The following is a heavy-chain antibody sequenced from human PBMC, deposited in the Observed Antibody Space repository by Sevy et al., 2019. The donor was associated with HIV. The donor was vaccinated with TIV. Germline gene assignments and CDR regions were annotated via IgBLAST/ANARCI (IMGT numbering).Heavy chain of an antibody. CDR1: GFTFSNAW. V-gene: IGHV3-15*01. CDR2: IKSKTDGGTT. D-gene: IGHD2-2*01. CDR3: TTDPLPAAMGPYYYYGMDV. J-gene: IGHJ6*02. Sequence: GGSLRLSCAASGFTFSNAWMSWVRQAPGKGLEWVGRIKSKTDGGTTDYAAPVKGRFTVSRDDSKNTLYLQRNSLKTEDTAVYYCTTDPLPAAMGPYYYYGMDVWGQGTTVTVSS.